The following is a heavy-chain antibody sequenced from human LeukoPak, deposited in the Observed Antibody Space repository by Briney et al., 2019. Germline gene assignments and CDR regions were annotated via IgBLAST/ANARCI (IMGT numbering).Heavy chain of an antibody. CDR2: ISYDGSNK. J-gene: IGHJ5*02. V-gene: IGHV3-30-3*01. Sequence: PGRSLRLSCAASGFTFSSYAMHWVRQAPGKGLEYVAVISYDGSNKYYADSVKGRFTISRDNSKNTLYLQMNSLRAEDTAVYYCARDLPWFDPWGQGTLVSVSS. CDR3: ARDLPWFDP. CDR1: GFTFSSYA.